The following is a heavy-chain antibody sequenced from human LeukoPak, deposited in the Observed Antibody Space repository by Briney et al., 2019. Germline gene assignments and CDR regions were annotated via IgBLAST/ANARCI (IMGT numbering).Heavy chain of an antibody. CDR1: GFTLSSYG. CDR3: AVDEPPGV. J-gene: IGHJ4*02. V-gene: IGHV3-30*03. D-gene: IGHD3-10*01. Sequence: PGRSLRLSCVASGFTLSSYGMHWVRQAPGKGLGWVAVISRDGNNKYYADSVRGRFTISRDTSKNTLYVQMNSLRAEDTAVYYCAVDEPPGVWGQGTLVTVSA. CDR2: ISRDGNNK.